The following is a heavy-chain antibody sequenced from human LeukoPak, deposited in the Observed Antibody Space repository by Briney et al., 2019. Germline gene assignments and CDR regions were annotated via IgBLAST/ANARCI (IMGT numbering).Heavy chain of an antibody. CDR1: GGSFSCYY. Sequence: SETLSLTCAVDGGSFSCYYWSWIRQPPGKGLEWIGEINHSGSTNYNPSLKSRVTISVDTSKNQFSLKLSSVTAADTAVYYCARHGNGAFDIWGQGTMVTVSS. V-gene: IGHV4-34*01. D-gene: IGHD1-1*01. CDR3: ARHGNGAFDI. J-gene: IGHJ3*02. CDR2: INHSGST.